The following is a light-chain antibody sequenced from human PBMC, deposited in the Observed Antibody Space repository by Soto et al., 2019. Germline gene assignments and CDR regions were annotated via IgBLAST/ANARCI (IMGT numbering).Light chain of an antibody. Sequence: QSALTQPRSVSGSPGQSVTISCTGTSSDVGGYNFVTWYQQHPDKAPKLLIYAVSKRPSGVPDHFSGSKSGNTASLTISGLQAEDGADYYCCSYAGNAYVFGTGTTLTVL. CDR3: CSYAGNAYV. CDR1: SSDVGGYNF. J-gene: IGLJ1*01. CDR2: AVS. V-gene: IGLV2-11*01.